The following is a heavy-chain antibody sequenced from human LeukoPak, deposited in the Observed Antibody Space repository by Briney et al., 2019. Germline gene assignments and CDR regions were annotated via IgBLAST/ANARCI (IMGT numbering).Heavy chain of an antibody. D-gene: IGHD1-26*01. V-gene: IGHV3-23*01. CDR1: GFTFSNYA. Sequence: GGSLRLSCAASGFTFSNYAMTWVRQAPGKGLEWVSGISGSGGSTYYADSVKGRFTISRDNSKNTLYLQMNSLRAEDTAVYYCAKDWGGNYLFYLDYWGQGTLVTVSS. J-gene: IGHJ4*02. CDR3: AKDWGGNYLFYLDY. CDR2: ISGSGGST.